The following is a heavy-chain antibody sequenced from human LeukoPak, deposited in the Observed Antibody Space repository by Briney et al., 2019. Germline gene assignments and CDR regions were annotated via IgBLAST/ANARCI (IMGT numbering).Heavy chain of an antibody. CDR1: GFTFSTYA. D-gene: IGHD3-3*01. CDR2: ISSSGGST. Sequence: PGGSLRLSCAASGFTFSTYAMSWVRQAPGKGLEWVSSISSSGGSTYYADSVKGRFTISRDNSKNTLYLQMNSLRAEDTAVYYCAKDRAIFGVVIVFWFDPWGQGTLVTVSS. CDR3: AKDRAIFGVVIVFWFDP. J-gene: IGHJ5*02. V-gene: IGHV3-23*01.